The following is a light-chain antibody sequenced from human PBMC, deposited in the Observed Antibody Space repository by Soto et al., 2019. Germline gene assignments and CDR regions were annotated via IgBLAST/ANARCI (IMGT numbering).Light chain of an antibody. CDR1: SSNIGSST. J-gene: IGLJ2*01. Sequence: QPVLTQPPSASGTPGQRVTISCSGSSSNIGSSTVNWYQQLPGTAPKLLIYSNNQRSSGVPDRFSGSKSGTSASLAISGLQSEDEADYYCAAWDDSLNGVEFGGGTKLTVL. CDR3: AAWDDSLNGVE. V-gene: IGLV1-44*01. CDR2: SNN.